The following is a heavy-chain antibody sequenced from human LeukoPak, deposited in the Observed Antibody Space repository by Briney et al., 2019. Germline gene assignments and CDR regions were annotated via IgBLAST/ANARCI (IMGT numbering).Heavy chain of an antibody. V-gene: IGHV3-74*01. CDR1: GFTFSSYE. D-gene: IGHD3-10*01. CDR3: ARDPHGSGSY. CDR2: INNDGSST. J-gene: IGHJ4*02. Sequence: GGSLRLSCAASGFTFSSYEMNWVRQAPGKGLVWVARINNDGSSTSYADSVKGRFTISRDNAKNTLYLQMNSLRVEDTAVYYCARDPHGSGSYWGQGSLVTVSS.